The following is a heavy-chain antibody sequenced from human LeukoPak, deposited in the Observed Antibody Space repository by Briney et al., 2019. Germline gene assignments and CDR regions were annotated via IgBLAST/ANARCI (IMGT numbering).Heavy chain of an antibody. V-gene: IGHV3-21*01. Sequence: GGSLRLSCAASGFIFSSYSINWVRQAPGKGLEWVSSISSSSSYIYYADSVKGRFTISRDNAKNSLYLQMNSLRAEDTAVYYCARDIGAAAAFGSWGQGTLVTVSS. CDR3: ARDIGAAAAFGS. D-gene: IGHD6-13*01. CDR2: ISSSSSYI. J-gene: IGHJ5*02. CDR1: GFIFSSYS.